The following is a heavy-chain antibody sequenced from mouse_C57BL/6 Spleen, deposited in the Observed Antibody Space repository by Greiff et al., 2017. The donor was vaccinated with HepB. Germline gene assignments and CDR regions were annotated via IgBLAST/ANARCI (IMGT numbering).Heavy chain of an antibody. Sequence: VQLQQSDAELVKPGASVKISCKVSGYTFTDHTIHWMKQRPEQGLEWIGYIYPRDGSTKYNEKVKGKATLTADKSSSTACMQLNSLTSEDSAVYFCARTVYDSNYEWYFDVWGTGTTVTVSS. J-gene: IGHJ1*03. CDR1: GYTFTDHT. V-gene: IGHV1-78*01. CDR2: IYPRDGST. CDR3: ARTVYDSNYEWYFDV. D-gene: IGHD2-5*01.